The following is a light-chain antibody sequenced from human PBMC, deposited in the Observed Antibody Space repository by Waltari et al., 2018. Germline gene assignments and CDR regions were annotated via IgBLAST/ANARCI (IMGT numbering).Light chain of an antibody. J-gene: IGLJ3*02. V-gene: IGLV2-23*02. CDR2: EVN. CDR3: CSYAGRSTLV. CDR1: STDVGASTL. Sequence: QSALTQPASVSGSPGQSITISCTGPSTDVGASTLISWYQQHPGKAPTLMIYEVNKRPSGVSNRFSGSKSDNTASLTISGLQAEDEADYYCCSYAGRSTLVFGGGTNLTVL.